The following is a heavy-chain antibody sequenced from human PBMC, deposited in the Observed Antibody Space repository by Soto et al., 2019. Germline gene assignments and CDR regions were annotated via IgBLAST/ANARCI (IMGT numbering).Heavy chain of an antibody. CDR3: ARSYNYGSYWYFDL. CDR2: ISISGGNT. V-gene: IGHV1-18*04. Sequence: QVQLVQSGAEVKKPGASVKVSCKASGYTFSDYGITWVRQAPGQGLEWMGWISISGGNTHFEESLQGRVTMTSDKTSTAYMELWRLRSDDSAMYYCARSYNYGSYWYFDLWGRGTLVTVSS. CDR1: GYTFSDYG. D-gene: IGHD3-10*01. J-gene: IGHJ2*01.